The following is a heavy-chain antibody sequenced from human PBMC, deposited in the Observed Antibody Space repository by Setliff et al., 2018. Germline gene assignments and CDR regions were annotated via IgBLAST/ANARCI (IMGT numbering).Heavy chain of an antibody. CDR2: TNWNGGST. J-gene: IGHJ4*02. V-gene: IGHV3-20*04. Sequence: PGGSLRLSCEGFGFTFDDFGMSWIRQAPGKGLEWVSGTNWNGGSTAYADSVKGRFTISRDNARNALYLQMNSLRGEDTAFYFCARATAYYGSRSYYAFDFRGQGTQVTVSS. CDR3: ARATAYYGSRSYYAFDF. D-gene: IGHD3-10*01. CDR1: GFTFDDFG.